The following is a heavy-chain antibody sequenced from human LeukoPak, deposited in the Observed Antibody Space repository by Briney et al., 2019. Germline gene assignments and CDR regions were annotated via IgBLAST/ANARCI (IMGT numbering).Heavy chain of an antibody. D-gene: IGHD3-10*01. J-gene: IGHJ4*02. V-gene: IGHV4-59*01. CDR1: GDSIRSSY. Sequence: SETLSLTCSVSGDSIRSSYWSWIRQPPGKGLEWIGYVYHTGGSYYNPSLKSRATTSIDMSRNQFSLQLTSMTAADTAVYYCAGYGSESYYKAFDFWGQGILVTVSS. CDR3: AGYGSESYYKAFDF. CDR2: VYHTGGS.